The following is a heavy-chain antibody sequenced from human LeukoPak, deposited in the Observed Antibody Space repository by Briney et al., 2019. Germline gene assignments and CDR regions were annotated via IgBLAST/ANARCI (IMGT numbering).Heavy chain of an antibody. V-gene: IGHV3-21*01. D-gene: IGHD3-9*01. CDR2: ISSSSSYI. Sequence: GGSLRLSCAASGFTFSSYSMNWIRQAPGKGLEWVSSISSSSSYIYYADSVKGRFTISRDNAKNSLYLQMNSLRAEDTAVYYCAKAGKDILPDYWGRGTLVTVSS. J-gene: IGHJ4*02. CDR1: GFTFSSYS. CDR3: AKAGKDILPDY.